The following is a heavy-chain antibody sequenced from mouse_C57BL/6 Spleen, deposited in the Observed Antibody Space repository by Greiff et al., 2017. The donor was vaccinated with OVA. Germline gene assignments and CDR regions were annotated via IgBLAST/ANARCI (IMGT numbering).Heavy chain of an antibody. V-gene: IGHV1-53*01. CDR3: ARGGLPDYAMDY. CDR2: INPSNGGT. Sequence: VQLQQPGPELVKPGASVKLSCKASGYTFTSYWMHWVKQRPGQGLEWIGNINPSNGGTNYNEKFKSKATLTVDKSSSTAYMQLSSLTSEDSAVYYCARGGLPDYAMDYWGQGTSVTVSS. D-gene: IGHD2-2*01. J-gene: IGHJ4*01. CDR1: GYTFTSYW.